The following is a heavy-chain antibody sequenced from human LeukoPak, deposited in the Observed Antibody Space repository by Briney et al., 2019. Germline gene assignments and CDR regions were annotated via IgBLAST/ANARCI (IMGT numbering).Heavy chain of an antibody. CDR3: ARGRSFYGENDY. D-gene: IGHD4-17*01. J-gene: IGHJ4*02. V-gene: IGHV1-18*01. CDR1: GYTFTNYG. Sequence: GASVKVSCKASGYTFTNYGVSWVRQAPGQGLEWMGWISAYTGNTNYAQKLQGRVTMTTDTSTSTAYMELRSLRSDDTAVYYCARGRSFYGENDYWGQGTLVTVSS. CDR2: ISAYTGNT.